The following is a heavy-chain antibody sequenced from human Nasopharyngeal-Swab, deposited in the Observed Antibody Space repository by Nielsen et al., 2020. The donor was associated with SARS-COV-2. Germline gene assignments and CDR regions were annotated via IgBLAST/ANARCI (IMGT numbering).Heavy chain of an antibody. V-gene: IGHV1-8*01. J-gene: IGHJ4*02. CDR2: MNPHSGNT. CDR1: GYTFTSYD. CDR3: ARDVGFSAPD. D-gene: IGHD3-10*01. Sequence: ASVKVSCKVSGYTFTSYDINWVRQGTGQGLEWMGWMNPHSGNTGYAQKFQGRVTITADKSTSTAYMELSSLRSEDTAVYYCARDVGFSAPDWGQGTLVTVSS.